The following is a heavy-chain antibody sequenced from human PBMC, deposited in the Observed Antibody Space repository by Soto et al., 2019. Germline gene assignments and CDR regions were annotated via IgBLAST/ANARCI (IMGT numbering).Heavy chain of an antibody. CDR3: ARDLAKGGGSAGFDY. V-gene: IGHV1-2*02. CDR2: INPKSGGT. Sequence: QVQLVQSGAEVKKPGASVNVSCKASGYTFTVYYMHWVRQAPGQGLEWMGWINPKSGGTMYPQKFQRRVTMTWDTSISTADMALTRLRSDDTAVYYCARDLAKGGGSAGFDYWVQGTLGTVSS. CDR1: GYTFTVYY. J-gene: IGHJ4*02. D-gene: IGHD1-26*01.